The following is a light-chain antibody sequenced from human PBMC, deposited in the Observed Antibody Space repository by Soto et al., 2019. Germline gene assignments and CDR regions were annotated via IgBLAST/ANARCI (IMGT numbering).Light chain of an antibody. V-gene: IGKV1-9*01. J-gene: IGKJ5*01. CDR2: AAS. CDR1: QGISSY. CDR3: QQLNSYPLT. Sequence: DIQLTQSPSFLSASVGDRVTITCRASQGISSYLAWFQQKPGKAPKLLIYAASTLQSGVPSRFSGSGSGTEFPLTISSLQPEDFVTYYCQQLNSYPLTFGQGTRLEIK.